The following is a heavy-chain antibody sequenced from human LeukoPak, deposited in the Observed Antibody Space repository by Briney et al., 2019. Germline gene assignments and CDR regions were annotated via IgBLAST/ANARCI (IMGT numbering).Heavy chain of an antibody. J-gene: IGHJ4*02. D-gene: IGHD2-2*01. CDR1: EFTFSYYA. CDR3: VKVSSVVPAALDY. V-gene: IGHV3-64D*09. CDR2: ISSNGGST. Sequence: GGSLRLSCSASEFTFSYYAMHWVRQAAGKGLEFVSGISSNGGSTYYADSLKGRFTVSRDNSNNTLYLQMSSLRAEDTAVYYCVKVSSVVPAALDYWGQGTLVTVSS.